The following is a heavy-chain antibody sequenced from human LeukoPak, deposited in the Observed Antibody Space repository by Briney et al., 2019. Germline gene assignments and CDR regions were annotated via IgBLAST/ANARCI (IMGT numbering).Heavy chain of an antibody. J-gene: IGHJ6*02. D-gene: IGHD6-19*01. CDR1: GGSISSYY. CDR2: IYYSGST. Sequence: PSETLSLTCTVSGGSISSYYWSWIRQPPGKGLEWIGYIYYSGSTNYYPSLKSRVTISVDTSKNQFALKLSSVTAADTAVYYCARHTGVAGYYYYGMDVWGQGTTVTVSS. CDR3: ARHTGVAGYYYYGMDV. V-gene: IGHV4-59*08.